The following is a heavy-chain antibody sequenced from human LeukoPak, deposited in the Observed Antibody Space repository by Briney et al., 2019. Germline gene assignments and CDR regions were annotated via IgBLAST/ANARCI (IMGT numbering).Heavy chain of an antibody. CDR1: GYTFTGYY. V-gene: IGHV1-2*02. CDR3: ARGGVSGDTYYDFWSGYSFDP. J-gene: IGHJ5*02. D-gene: IGHD3-3*01. CDR2: INPNSGGT. Sequence: ASVKVSCKASGYTFTGYYMQWVRQAPGQGLEWMGWINPNSGGTNCAQKFQGRVTMTRDTSITTAYMELSRLRSDDTAVYYCARGGVSGDTYYDFWSGYSFDPWGQGTLVTVSS.